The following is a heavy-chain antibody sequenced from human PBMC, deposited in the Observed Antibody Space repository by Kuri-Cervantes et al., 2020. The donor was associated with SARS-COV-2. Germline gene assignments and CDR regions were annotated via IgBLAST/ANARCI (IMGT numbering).Heavy chain of an antibody. CDR3: AKLASPFLEWLFFRTRDAFDI. V-gene: IGHV3-64*02. J-gene: IGHJ3*02. CDR1: GFTFSSYA. CDR2: ISSNGGST. D-gene: IGHD3-3*01. Sequence: GESLKISCAASGFTFSSYAMHWVRQAPGKGLEYVSAISSNGGSTYYADSVKGRFTISRDNSKNTLYLQMNSLRAEDTAVYYCAKLASPFLEWLFFRTRDAFDIWGQGTMVTVSS.